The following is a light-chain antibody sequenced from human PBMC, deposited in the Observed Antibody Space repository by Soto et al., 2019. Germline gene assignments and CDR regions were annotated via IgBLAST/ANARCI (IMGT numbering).Light chain of an antibody. CDR1: QTIRSW. Sequence: DIQMTQSPSTLSGSVGDRVTITCRASQTIRSWLAWYQQKPGKAPKLLIYKASTLKSGVPSRFSGSGSGTEFTLTNSRLQPDDFATYYCQHYNSYSEAFGQGTKVELK. V-gene: IGKV1-5*03. CDR2: KAS. CDR3: QHYNSYSEA. J-gene: IGKJ1*01.